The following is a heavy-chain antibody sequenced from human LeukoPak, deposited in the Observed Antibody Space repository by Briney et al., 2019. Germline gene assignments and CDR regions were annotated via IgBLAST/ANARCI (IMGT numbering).Heavy chain of an antibody. CDR1: GFTFSDYS. CDR2: ISSKSIYI. D-gene: IGHD5-18*01. J-gene: IGHJ4*02. V-gene: IGHV3-21*01. Sequence: GGSLRLSCAASGFTFSDYSMTWVRQAPGKGLEWVSSISSKSIYIYYADSGKGRFTISRDNAKNSLYLQMNSLRAEDTAVYYCARVDGYSYGYAFDYWGQGTLVTVSS. CDR3: ARVDGYSYGYAFDY.